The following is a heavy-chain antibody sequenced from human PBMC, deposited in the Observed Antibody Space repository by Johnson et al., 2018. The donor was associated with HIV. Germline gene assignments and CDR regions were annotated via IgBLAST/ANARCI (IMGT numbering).Heavy chain of an antibody. J-gene: IGHJ3*02. V-gene: IGHV3-15*01. CDR3: ATGFGPAFEM. CDR1: GFTFSSYW. D-gene: IGHD3-16*01. CDR2: VKSKTDGGTT. Sequence: VQLVESGGGLVQPGGSLRLSCAASGFTFSSYWMSWVRQAPGKGLEWVSRVKSKTDGGTTDHAAPVKGRFSISRDDSKNTLYLQMNSLKTEDTAVYYCATGFGPAFEMWGQGTMVTVSS.